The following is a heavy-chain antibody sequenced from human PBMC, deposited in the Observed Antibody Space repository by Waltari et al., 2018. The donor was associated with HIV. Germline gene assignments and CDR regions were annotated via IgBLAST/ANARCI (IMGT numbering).Heavy chain of an antibody. Sequence: EVQLVQSGAEVKKPGESLKIPCKGSGYSFTTYWIGGVCPMPGKGLEWMGIIYPGDSDTRYSPSFQGQVTISADKSISTAYLQWSSLKASDTAMYYCARLRGRDLEMALDYWGQGTLVTVSS. J-gene: IGHJ4*02. V-gene: IGHV5-51*01. D-gene: IGHD3-16*01. CDR1: GYSFTTYW. CDR3: ARLRGRDLEMALDY. CDR2: IYPGDSDT.